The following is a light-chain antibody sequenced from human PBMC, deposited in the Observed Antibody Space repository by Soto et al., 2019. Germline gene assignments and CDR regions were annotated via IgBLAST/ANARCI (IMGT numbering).Light chain of an antibody. CDR3: QQYGSSPRFT. Sequence: EIVLTQSPGTLSLSPGERATLSCRASQSVSSSYLAWYQQKPGQAPRLLISGASRRDTGIPDRFSGSGSGTDFTLTISKLEPEDFAVYYYQQYGSSPRFTFGPGTKVDIK. CDR1: QSVSSSY. J-gene: IGKJ3*01. V-gene: IGKV3-20*01. CDR2: GAS.